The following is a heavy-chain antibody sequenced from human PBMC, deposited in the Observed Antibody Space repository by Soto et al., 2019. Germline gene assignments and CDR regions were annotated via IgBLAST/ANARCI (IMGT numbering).Heavy chain of an antibody. V-gene: IGHV3-21*01. CDR1: VFTFISYS. Sequence: AGWSLRLSCASSVFTFISYSMNWVRQAPGKGLEWVSSISSSSSYIYYADSVKGRFTISRDNAKNSLLLQMNSLRAEDTAVYYCARSQDYYYGMDVWGQGTTVTVSS. J-gene: IGHJ6*02. CDR3: ARSQDYYYGMDV. CDR2: ISSSSSYI.